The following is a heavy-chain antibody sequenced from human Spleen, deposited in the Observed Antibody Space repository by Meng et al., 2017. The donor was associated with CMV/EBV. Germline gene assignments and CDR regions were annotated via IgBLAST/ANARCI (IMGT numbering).Heavy chain of an antibody. CDR2: IYYSGGT. Sequence: SETLSLTCTVSGGSIINTSYYWGWIRQPPGKGLEWIGSIYYSGGTYYNPSFKSRVTISVDTSKNHFSLKLSSVTAADTAVYYCARHRPIVVVPAAHFDYWGQGTLVTVSS. CDR1: GGSIINTSYY. V-gene: IGHV4-39*01. J-gene: IGHJ4*02. CDR3: ARHRPIVVVPAAHFDY. D-gene: IGHD2-2*01.